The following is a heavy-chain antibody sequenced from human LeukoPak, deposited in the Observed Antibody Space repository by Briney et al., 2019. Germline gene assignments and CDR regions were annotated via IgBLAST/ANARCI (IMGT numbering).Heavy chain of an antibody. V-gene: IGHV3-11*01. CDR1: GFTFSDYY. J-gene: IGHJ6*03. Sequence: GGSLRLSCAASGFTFSDYYMSWIRQAPGKGLEWVSYISSSGSTIYYADSVKGRFTISRDNAKNSLYLQMNSLRAEDTAVYYCARYSYGYSFYYYMDVWGKGTTVTISS. CDR2: ISSSGSTI. CDR3: ARYSYGYSFYYYMDV. D-gene: IGHD5-18*01.